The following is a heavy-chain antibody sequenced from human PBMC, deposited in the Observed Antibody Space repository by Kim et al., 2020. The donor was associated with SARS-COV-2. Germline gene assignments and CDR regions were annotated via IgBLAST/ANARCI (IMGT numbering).Heavy chain of an antibody. V-gene: IGHV3-33*01. Sequence: GGSLRLSCAASGFTFSSYGMHWVRQAPGKGLEWVAVIWYDGSNKYYADSVKGRFTISRDNSKNTLYLQMNSLRAEDTAVYYCAREGRCSGGSCRPVPHYYYGMDVWGQGTTVTVSS. CDR3: AREGRCSGGSCRPVPHYYYGMDV. CDR2: IWYDGSNK. J-gene: IGHJ6*02. D-gene: IGHD2-15*01. CDR1: GFTFSSYG.